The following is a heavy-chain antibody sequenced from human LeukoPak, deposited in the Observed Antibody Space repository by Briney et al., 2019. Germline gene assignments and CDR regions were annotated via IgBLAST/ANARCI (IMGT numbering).Heavy chain of an antibody. D-gene: IGHD2-21*01. J-gene: IGHJ3*02. CDR3: ARDCGILRTDCGDALDI. CDR1: GFTFSSYW. Sequence: GGSLRLSCAASGFTFSSYWMNWARQAPGKGLEWVASINHNGNVNYYVDSVKGRFSISRDNARNSLHLQMNSLRAEDTAVYYCARDCGILRTDCGDALDIWGQGTMVTVSS. V-gene: IGHV3-7*03. CDR2: INHNGNVN.